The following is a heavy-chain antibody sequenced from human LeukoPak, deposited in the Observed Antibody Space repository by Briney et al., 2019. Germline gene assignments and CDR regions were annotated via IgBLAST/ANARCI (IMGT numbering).Heavy chain of an antibody. CDR1: GGSISSGGYY. Sequence: PSQTLSLSCTVSGGSISSGGYYWNWIRQHPGKGLEWIGYIYYSGSTYYNPSLKSRVTISVDTSKNQFSLKLSSVTAADTAVYYCARGSAVTTYFDYWGQGTLVTVSS. CDR3: ARGSAVTTYFDY. J-gene: IGHJ4*02. V-gene: IGHV4-31*03. D-gene: IGHD4-17*01. CDR2: IYYSGST.